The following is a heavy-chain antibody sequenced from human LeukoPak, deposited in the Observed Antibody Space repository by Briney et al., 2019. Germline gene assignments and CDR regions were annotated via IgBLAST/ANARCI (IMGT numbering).Heavy chain of an antibody. CDR1: GGSISSGGYY. J-gene: IGHJ4*02. V-gene: IGHV4-31*03. Sequence: PSETLSLTCTVSGGSISSGGYYWSWIRQHPGKGLEWIGYIYYSGSTYYNPSLKSRVTISVDTSKNQFSLKLSSVTAADTAVYYCARLNNLRGVVDYWGQGTLVTVSS. D-gene: IGHD2-8*01. CDR2: IYYSGST. CDR3: ARLNNLRGVVDY.